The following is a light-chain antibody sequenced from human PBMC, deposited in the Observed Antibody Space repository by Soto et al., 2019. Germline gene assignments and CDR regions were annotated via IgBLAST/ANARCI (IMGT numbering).Light chain of an antibody. CDR1: QSFNSIY. J-gene: IGKJ1*01. CDR2: GAS. Sequence: EIVLTQSPGTLSLSPGERATLSCRASQSFNSIYLAWYQQKPGQAPRLLIYGASSRATGIPDRFSGSGSGTDFTLTISRLGPEDFAVYYCHQYDSWTFGQGTGWIS. CDR3: HQYDSWT. V-gene: IGKV3-20*01.